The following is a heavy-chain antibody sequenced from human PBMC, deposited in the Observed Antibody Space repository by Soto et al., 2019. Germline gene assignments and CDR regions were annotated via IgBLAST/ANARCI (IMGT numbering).Heavy chain of an antibody. CDR3: ARDFPPEDY. CDR1: GYTFTSYG. Sequence: GQREQSGAEVKKPGASVKVSCKASGYTFTSYGISWVRQAPGEGLEWMGWSRAYNGNTNYEQKLQGRVTMSTDTSTSTAYMKLRSLRSVEPGLYYSARDFPPEDYWGKGTLVIISS. J-gene: IGHJ4*02. V-gene: IGHV1-18*01. CDR2: SRAYNGNT.